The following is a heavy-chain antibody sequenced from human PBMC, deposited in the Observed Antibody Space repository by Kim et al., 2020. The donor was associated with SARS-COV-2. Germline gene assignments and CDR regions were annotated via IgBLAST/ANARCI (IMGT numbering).Heavy chain of an antibody. J-gene: IGHJ4*02. CDR3: ARDSTRGYSYGYGFGGNDY. V-gene: IGHV3-11*05. Sequence: NGRFSISRDNAKNSLYLQMTSLRVEDTAVYYCARDSTRGYSYGYGFGGNDYWGQGTLVTVSS. D-gene: IGHD5-18*01.